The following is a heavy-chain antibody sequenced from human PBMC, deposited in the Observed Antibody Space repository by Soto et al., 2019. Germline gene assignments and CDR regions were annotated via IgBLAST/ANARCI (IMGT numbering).Heavy chain of an antibody. V-gene: IGHV1-8*01. D-gene: IGHD1-26*01. CDR3: ARGVSAGVDY. CDR2: MEPSTGRT. CDR1: GYSFTSLD. J-gene: IGHJ4*02. Sequence: QVQLVQSGAEVREPGASVKVSCKASGYSFTSLDINWVRQTDGQGHEWMGWMEPSTGRTGYAQKFQGRVTMTRDASINTAYMELTTLTSDATAFYYCARGVSAGVDYWGQGTLVIFAS.